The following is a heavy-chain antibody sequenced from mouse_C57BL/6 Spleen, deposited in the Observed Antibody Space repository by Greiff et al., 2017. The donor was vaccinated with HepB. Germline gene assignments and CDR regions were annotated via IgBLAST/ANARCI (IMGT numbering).Heavy chain of an antibody. CDR2: IDPSDSYT. CDR3: ARAALTDGSSPDY. V-gene: IGHV1-50*01. Sequence: VQLQQPGAELVKPGASVKLSCKASGYTFTSYWMQWVKQRPGQGLEWIGEIDPSDSYTNYNQKFKGKATLTVDTSSSTAYMQLSSLTSEYSAVSCCARAALTDGSSPDYWGQGTTLTVSS. D-gene: IGHD1-1*01. CDR1: GYTFTSYW. J-gene: IGHJ2*01.